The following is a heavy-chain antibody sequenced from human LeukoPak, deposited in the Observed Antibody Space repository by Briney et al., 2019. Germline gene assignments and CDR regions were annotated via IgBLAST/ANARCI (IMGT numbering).Heavy chain of an antibody. J-gene: IGHJ3*02. V-gene: IGHV3-30-3*01. CDR3: ARDSYDIKQGDGDAFDI. CDR2: ISYDGSNK. D-gene: IGHD3-22*01. Sequence: GGPLRLSCAASGFTFSSYAMHWVRQAPGKGLEWVAVISYDGSNKYYADSVKGRFTISRDNSKNTLYLQMNSLRAEDTAVYYCARDSYDIKQGDGDAFDIWGQGTMVTVSS. CDR1: GFTFSSYA.